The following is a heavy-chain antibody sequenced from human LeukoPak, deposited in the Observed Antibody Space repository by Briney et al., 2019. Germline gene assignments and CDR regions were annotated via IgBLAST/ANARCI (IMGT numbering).Heavy chain of an antibody. Sequence: SVKVSCKASGGTFSSYSISWVRQAPGKALEWMGRIIPIFGTPNYAQKFQGRVTITTDESTSTAYMELSSLRSDDTAVYYCARGPYGWYYFDYWGQGTLVTVSS. D-gene: IGHD6-19*01. V-gene: IGHV1-69*05. CDR3: ARGPYGWYYFDY. J-gene: IGHJ4*02. CDR2: IIPIFGTP. CDR1: GGTFSSYS.